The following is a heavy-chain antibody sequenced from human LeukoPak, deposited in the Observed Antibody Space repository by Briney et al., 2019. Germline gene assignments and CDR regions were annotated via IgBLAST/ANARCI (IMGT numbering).Heavy chain of an antibody. V-gene: IGHV3-21*01. CDR2: ISSSSSYI. D-gene: IGHD3-22*01. Sequence: GGSLRLSCAASGFTFSSYSMNWVRQAPGKGLEWVSSISSSSSYIYYADSVKGRFTISRDNAKNSLYLQMNSLRAEDTAVYYCARVPDYYDSSGHHLYGMDVWGQGTTVTVSS. CDR1: GFTFSSYS. CDR3: ARVPDYYDSSGHHLYGMDV. J-gene: IGHJ6*02.